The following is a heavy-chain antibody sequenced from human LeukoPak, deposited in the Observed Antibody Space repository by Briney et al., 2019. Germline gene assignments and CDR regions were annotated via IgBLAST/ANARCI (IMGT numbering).Heavy chain of an antibody. J-gene: IGHJ6*02. V-gene: IGHV3-30-3*01. CDR2: ISYDGSNK. CDR1: GFTFSSYA. Sequence: GGSLRLSCAASGFTFSSYAMHWVRQAPGKGLEWVAVISYDGSNKYYADSVKGRFTISRDNSKNTLYLQMNSLRAEDTAVYYCARGTLEMATTHYYYYGMDVWGQGTTVTVSS. D-gene: IGHD5-24*01. CDR3: ARGTLEMATTHYYYYGMDV.